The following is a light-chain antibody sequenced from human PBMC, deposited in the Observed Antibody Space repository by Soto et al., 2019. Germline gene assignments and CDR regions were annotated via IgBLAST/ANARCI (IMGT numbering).Light chain of an antibody. CDR3: QQYSSTPHT. CDR2: GTG. CDR1: QSVSSSY. Sequence: EIVLTQSPGTLSLSPGQRATLSCRASQSVSSSYLAWYQHKRGQAPRLLMFGTGSRATGIPDRFSGTGSGTDFTLIINRLEPEDFAVYYCQQYSSTPHTVGQGTKVDSK. V-gene: IGKV3-20*01. J-gene: IGKJ2*01.